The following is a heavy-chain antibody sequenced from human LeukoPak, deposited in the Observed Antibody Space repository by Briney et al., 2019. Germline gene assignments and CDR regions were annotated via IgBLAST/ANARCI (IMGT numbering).Heavy chain of an antibody. CDR3: ARRFDY. V-gene: IGHV3-48*03. Sequence: PGGSLRLSCAASAFTFSSYEMNWVSQAPGKGLGWVSYIISSGSTMYYTDSVKGSLTTSRHHAKNSLYLQMIRLRATDPAVYYCARRFDYWGQGTLVTVSS. CDR2: IISSGSTM. CDR1: AFTFSSYE. J-gene: IGHJ4*02.